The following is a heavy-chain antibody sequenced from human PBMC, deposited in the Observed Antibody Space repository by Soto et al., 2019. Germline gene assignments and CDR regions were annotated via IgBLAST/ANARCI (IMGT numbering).Heavy chain of an antibody. CDR1: GYTFTSYG. V-gene: IGHV1-18*01. D-gene: IGHD7-27*01. CDR2: ISAYNGNT. CDR3: ARGPRRLTGEPSHFDY. Sequence: ASVKVSCKASGYTFTSYGISWVRQAPGQGLEWMGWISAYNGNTNYAQKLQGRVTMTTDTSTSTAYMELRSLRSDDTAVYYCARGPRRLTGEPSHFDYWGQGTLVTVSS. J-gene: IGHJ4*02.